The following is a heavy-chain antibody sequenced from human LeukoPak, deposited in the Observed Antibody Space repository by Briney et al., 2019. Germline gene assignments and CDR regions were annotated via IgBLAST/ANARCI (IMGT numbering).Heavy chain of an antibody. CDR1: GFTFTTYW. CDR3: ARPLLYYYGSETYFWFDL. J-gene: IGHJ5*02. Sequence: RAGGSLRLSCAASGFTFTTYWMGWVRQAPGKGLEWVASIKQDGSEKYYVDSVKGRFTISRDSAENTVYLQMKSLKGEDTAFYYCARPLLYYYGSETYFWFDLWGQGTLVTVSS. CDR2: IKQDGSEK. D-gene: IGHD3-10*01. V-gene: IGHV3-7*01.